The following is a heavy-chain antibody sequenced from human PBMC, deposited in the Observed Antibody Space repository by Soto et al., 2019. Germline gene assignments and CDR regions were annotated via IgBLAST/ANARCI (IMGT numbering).Heavy chain of an antibody. CDR2: IYTSRTT. V-gene: IGHV4-31*03. Sequence: QVQLQESGPGLVKPSQTLSLTCTVSGDSFGSGSYYWFWLRQHPGKGLEWIGFIYTSRTTYYNPSLRSRVTISGHTSKNQFSLKLNSVTAADTAVYYCATCHTRDYSIDFWGQGTLVTVSS. D-gene: IGHD2-15*01. CDR3: ATCHTRDYSIDF. J-gene: IGHJ4*02. CDR1: GDSFGSGSYY.